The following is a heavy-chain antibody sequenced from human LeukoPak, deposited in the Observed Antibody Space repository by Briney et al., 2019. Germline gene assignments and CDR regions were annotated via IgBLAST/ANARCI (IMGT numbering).Heavy chain of an antibody. CDR3: SRKRIAFCGGDCFQGAFDY. Sequence: PGRSLRLSCAASGFTFSSYGMHWVRQAPGKGLEWVAVISYHGTNKDYADSVKGRFTISRDNSKNTLYLQMNSLRAEDTAVYYCSRKRIAFCGGDCFQGAFDYWGQGSLVTVSP. J-gene: IGHJ4*02. V-gene: IGHV3-30*03. D-gene: IGHD2-21*02. CDR1: GFTFSSYG. CDR2: ISYHGTNK.